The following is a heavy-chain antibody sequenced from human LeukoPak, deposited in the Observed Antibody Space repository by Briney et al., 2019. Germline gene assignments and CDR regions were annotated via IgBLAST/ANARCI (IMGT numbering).Heavy chain of an antibody. J-gene: IGHJ4*02. Sequence: SETLSLTCTVSGGSISSSRYYCGWIRQPPGKGLEWIGNIYYSGSTNYNPSLKSRVAISVDTSKNQFSLKLSSVTAADTAVYYCARQGVHGDPGFDYWGQGTLVTVSS. D-gene: IGHD4-17*01. CDR3: ARQGVHGDPGFDY. CDR1: GGSISSSRYY. CDR2: IYYSGST. V-gene: IGHV4-39*01.